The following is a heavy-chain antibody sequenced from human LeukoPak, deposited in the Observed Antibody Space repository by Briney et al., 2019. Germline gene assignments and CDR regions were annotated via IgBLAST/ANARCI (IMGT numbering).Heavy chain of an antibody. J-gene: IGHJ4*02. CDR1: GXSISSYY. D-gene: IGHD2-21*02. CDR2: IHYSGSS. CDR3: ARGRRTAVVTDSDY. Sequence: PSETLSLTCTVSGXSISSYYWTWIRQPPGKGQEWIGYIHYSGSSRSHPSLNSRVTMSVDTSKSQFSLKLTSVTAADTAVYYCARGRRTAVVTDSDYWGQGTLVTVSS. V-gene: IGHV4-59*01.